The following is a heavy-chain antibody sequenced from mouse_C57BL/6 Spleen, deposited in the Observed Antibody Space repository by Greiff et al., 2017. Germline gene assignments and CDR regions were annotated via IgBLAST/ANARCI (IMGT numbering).Heavy chain of an antibody. CDR1: GYSFTGYY. CDR2: INPSTGGT. J-gene: IGHJ4*01. V-gene: IGHV1-42*01. CDR3: AKLGLSYAMDY. D-gene: IGHD3-1*01. Sequence: VQLQQSGPELVKPGASVKISCKASGYSFTGYYMNWVKQSPEKSLEWIGEINPSTGGTTYNQKFKAKATLTVDKSSSTAYMQLKSLTTEDSAGYYCAKLGLSYAMDYWGQGTSVTVSS.